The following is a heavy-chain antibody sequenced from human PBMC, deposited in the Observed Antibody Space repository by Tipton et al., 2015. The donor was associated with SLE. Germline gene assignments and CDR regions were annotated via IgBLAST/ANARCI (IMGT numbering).Heavy chain of an antibody. D-gene: IGHD2-2*01. Sequence: QSGPEVKKPGESLRISCKGSGYSFTSYWISWVRQMPGKGLEWMGRIDPSDSYTNYSPAFQGHVTISADKSISTAYLQWSSLKASDTAMYYCARQGSTSLQGDGMDVWGQGATVTVSS. CDR3: ARQGSTSLQGDGMDV. J-gene: IGHJ6*02. V-gene: IGHV5-10-1*01. CDR2: IDPSDSYT. CDR1: GYSFTSYW.